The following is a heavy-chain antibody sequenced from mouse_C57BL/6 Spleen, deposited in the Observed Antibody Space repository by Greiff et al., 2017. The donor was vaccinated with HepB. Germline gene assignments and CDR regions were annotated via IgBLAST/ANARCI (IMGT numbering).Heavy chain of an antibody. Sequence: EVQLQQSGPVLVKPGASVKMSCKASGYTFTDYYMNWVKQSHGKSLEWIGVINPYNGGTSYNQKFKGKATLTVDKSSSTAYMELNSLTSEDSAVYYCARIDYGSSLYAMDDWGQGTSVTVSS. CDR3: ARIDYGSSLYAMDD. CDR1: GYTFTDYY. J-gene: IGHJ4*01. CDR2: INPYNGGT. D-gene: IGHD1-1*01. V-gene: IGHV1-19*01.